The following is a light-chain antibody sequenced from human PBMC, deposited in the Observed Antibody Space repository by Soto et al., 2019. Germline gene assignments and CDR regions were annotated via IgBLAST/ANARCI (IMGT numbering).Light chain of an antibody. V-gene: IGLV2-23*01. Sequence: QSVLTQPASVSASPGQSITISCTGRSSDVGGYNLVSWYQQRPGKAPQLMIFGATYRPSGVSNRFSASKSGNTASLTISGLQAEDEADYYCCSYAGSNTYVFGTGTKLTVL. CDR3: CSYAGSNTYV. J-gene: IGLJ1*01. CDR1: SSDVGGYNL. CDR2: GAT.